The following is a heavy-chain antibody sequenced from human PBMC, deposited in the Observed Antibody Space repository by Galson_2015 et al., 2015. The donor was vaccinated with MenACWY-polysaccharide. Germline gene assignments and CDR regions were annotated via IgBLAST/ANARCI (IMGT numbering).Heavy chain of an antibody. CDR2: ISSTAKYI. CDR1: GFTFSSYS. CDR3: AQLGTGGTKLFDN. Sequence: SLRLSCAASGFTFSSYSMNWVRQAPGKGLEWVSSISSTAKYIHYADSVKGRFTISRDYAKNLLYLQMTSLRSEGTAVYYCAQLGTGGTKLFDNWGQGTLVTVSS. D-gene: IGHD6-13*01. V-gene: IGHV3-21*01. J-gene: IGHJ4*02.